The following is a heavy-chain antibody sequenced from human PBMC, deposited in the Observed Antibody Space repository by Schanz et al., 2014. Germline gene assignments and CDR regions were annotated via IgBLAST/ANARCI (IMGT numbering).Heavy chain of an antibody. CDR1: GYTFSSYT. D-gene: IGHD6-13*01. J-gene: IGHJ4*02. Sequence: QVQLIQSGAEVKKPGASVKVSCTASGYTFSSYTISWMRQAPGQGLEWMGKIIPVLNIATYAQRFQGRVTMTRDTSTSTVYMELSSLRSEDTAVYYCARDGVDAAAGGNYWGQGTLVTVSS. V-gene: IGHV1-69*09. CDR3: ARDGVDAAAGGNY. CDR2: IIPVLNIA.